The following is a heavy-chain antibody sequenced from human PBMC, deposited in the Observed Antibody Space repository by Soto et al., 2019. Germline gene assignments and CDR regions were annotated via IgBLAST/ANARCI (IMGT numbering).Heavy chain of an antibody. CDR2: IWYDGSNK. CDR1: GFTYSSYG. D-gene: IGHD6-6*01. Sequence: LRLSCAASGFTYSSYGMPWVRQAPGKGLERVAVIWYDGSNKYYADSVKGRFTISRDNSKNTLYLQMNSLRAEDTAVYYCARERSSSSGFGHYYYYGMDVWGQGTTVTVSS. V-gene: IGHV3-33*01. CDR3: ARERSSSSGFGHYYYYGMDV. J-gene: IGHJ6*02.